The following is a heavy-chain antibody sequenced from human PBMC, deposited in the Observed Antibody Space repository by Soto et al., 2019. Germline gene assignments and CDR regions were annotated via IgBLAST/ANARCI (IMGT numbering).Heavy chain of an antibody. V-gene: IGHV3-23*01. CDR3: ASPLRYQLLRGGVAARPYYYYYMDV. J-gene: IGHJ6*03. Sequence: GGSLRLSCAASGFTFSSYAMSWVRQAPGKGLEWVSAISGSGGSTYYADSVKGRFTITRDNSKNTLFLQMNSLRAEDTAVYYCASPLRYQLLRGGVAARPYYYYYMDVWGKGTTVTVSS. CDR1: GFTFSSYA. CDR2: ISGSGGST. D-gene: IGHD6-6*01.